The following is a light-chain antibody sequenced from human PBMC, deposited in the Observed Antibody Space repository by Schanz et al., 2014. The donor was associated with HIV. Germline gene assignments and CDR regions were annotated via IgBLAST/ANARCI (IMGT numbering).Light chain of an antibody. V-gene: IGLV2-23*01. CDR2: EGT. CDR1: SSDIGAYNL. J-gene: IGLJ2*01. CDR3: YSYARTSILGQVI. Sequence: QSALIQPASVSGSPGQSITISCTGTSSDIGAYNLISWYQQHPGKAPKFIIYEGTKRPSGISNRFSGSKSGNTASLRISGLQAEDEAVYYCYSYARTSILGQVIFGGGTKLTVL.